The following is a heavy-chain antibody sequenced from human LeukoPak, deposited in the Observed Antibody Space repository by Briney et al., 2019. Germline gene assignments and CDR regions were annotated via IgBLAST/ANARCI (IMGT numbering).Heavy chain of an antibody. D-gene: IGHD2-8*01. J-gene: IGHJ4*02. V-gene: IGHV1-46*01. Sequence: ASVKVSCKASGYTFTSYYMHWVRQAPGQGLEWMGIINPSGGSTSYAQKLQGRVTMTTDTSTSTAYMELRSLRSDDTAVYYCARDEWDYWGQGTLVTVSS. CDR3: ARDEWDY. CDR2: INPSGGST. CDR1: GYTFTSYY.